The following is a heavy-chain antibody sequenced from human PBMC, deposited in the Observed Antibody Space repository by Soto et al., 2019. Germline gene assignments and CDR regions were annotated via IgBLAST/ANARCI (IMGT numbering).Heavy chain of an antibody. CDR2: IHSDGSTT. J-gene: IGHJ4*02. CDR3: ARDLFPQYFDY. V-gene: IGHV3-74*01. Sequence: PGGSLRLSCAASGFTFNYYWMHWVRQAPGQGLVWVSHIHSDGSTTTYADSVKGRFTISRDNSKNTLYLQMNSLRAEDTAVYYCARDLFPQYFDYWGQGTLVTVSS. CDR1: GFTFNYYW.